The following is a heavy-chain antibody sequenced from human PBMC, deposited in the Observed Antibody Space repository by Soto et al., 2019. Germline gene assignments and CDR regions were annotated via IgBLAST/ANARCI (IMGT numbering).Heavy chain of an antibody. CDR3: ARGPLRPAGGGTNRYLYY. V-gene: IGHV1-69*13. CDR1: GGTFSSYA. D-gene: IGHD2-15*01. Sequence: SVKVSCKASGGTFSSYAISWVRQAPGQGLEWMGGTIPIFGTANYAQKFQGRVTITADESTSTAYMELSSLRCEDTAVYYCARGPLRPAGGGTNRYLYYWGQGTLVTVSS. J-gene: IGHJ4*02. CDR2: TIPIFGTA.